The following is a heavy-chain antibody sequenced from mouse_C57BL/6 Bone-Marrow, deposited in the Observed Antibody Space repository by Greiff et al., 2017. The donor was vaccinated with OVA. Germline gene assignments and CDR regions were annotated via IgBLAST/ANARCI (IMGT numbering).Heavy chain of an antibody. CDR3: ARVPVVAPYFDY. V-gene: IGHV1-26*01. Sequence: VQLQQSGPELVKPGASVKISCKASGYTFTDYYMNWVKQSHGKSLEWIGDINPNNGGTSYNQKFKGKATLTVDKSSSTAYMELRSLTSEDSAVYYCARVPVVAPYFDYWGQGTTLTVSS. CDR2: INPNNGGT. CDR1: GYTFTDYY. J-gene: IGHJ2*01. D-gene: IGHD1-1*01.